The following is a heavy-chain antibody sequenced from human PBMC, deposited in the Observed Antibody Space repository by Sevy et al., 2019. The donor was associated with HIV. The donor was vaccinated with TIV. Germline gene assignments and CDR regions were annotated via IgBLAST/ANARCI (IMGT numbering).Heavy chain of an antibody. V-gene: IGHV4-59*12. J-gene: IGHJ4*02. CDR2: IHYSGTT. CDR3: ARLVSSGWYFDY. Sequence: SETLSLTCTVSGDSISTYYWSWIRQAPGKGLEWIGYIHYSGTTNYNPSLKSRVTISVDTSKNHFSLKLSSVTAADTAVYYSARLVSSGWYFDYWGQGTLVTVSS. CDR1: GDSISTYY. D-gene: IGHD6-19*01.